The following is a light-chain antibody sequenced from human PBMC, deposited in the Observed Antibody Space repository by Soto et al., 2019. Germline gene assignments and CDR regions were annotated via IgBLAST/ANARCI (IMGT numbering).Light chain of an antibody. Sequence: QSALTQPRSVSGSPGQSVTISCTGTSSDVGGYYYVSWYQQHPGKAPKLMIYDVSKRPSGVPDRFSGSKSGNTASLTISGLQSEDEADYYCCSYAGSYTFILFGGGTKVTVL. CDR3: CSYAGSYTFIL. V-gene: IGLV2-11*01. J-gene: IGLJ3*02. CDR2: DVS. CDR1: SSDVGGYYY.